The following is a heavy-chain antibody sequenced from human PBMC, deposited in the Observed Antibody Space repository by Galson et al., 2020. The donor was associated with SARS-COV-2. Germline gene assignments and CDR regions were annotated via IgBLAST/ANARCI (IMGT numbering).Heavy chain of an antibody. CDR1: GFSVSNNY. CDR2: IYRNGDT. J-gene: IGHJ4*02. D-gene: IGHD4-17*01. CDR3: ARGRTGYGDYDY. Sequence: GGSLRLSCAASGFSVSNNYISWVRQAPGKGLEWVSVIYRNGDTYYADSVKGRFTISRDNSKNTLYLQMNSLGADDTAVYYCARGRTGYGDYDYWGQGTLVTVSS. V-gene: IGHV3-53*01.